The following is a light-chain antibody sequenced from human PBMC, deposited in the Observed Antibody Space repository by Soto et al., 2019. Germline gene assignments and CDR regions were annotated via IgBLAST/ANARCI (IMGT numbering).Light chain of an antibody. CDR2: AAS. V-gene: IGKV1-12*01. J-gene: IGKJ1*01. Sequence: IQMTQSPSSVSASVGDRVTMTCRASQGINSWLAWYQQKPGKAPKLLIYAASNLQSGVPSRFSGSGSGTDFTLTISSLQPEDFATYYCQQANSFPWTFGQGTKVDIK. CDR1: QGINSW. CDR3: QQANSFPWT.